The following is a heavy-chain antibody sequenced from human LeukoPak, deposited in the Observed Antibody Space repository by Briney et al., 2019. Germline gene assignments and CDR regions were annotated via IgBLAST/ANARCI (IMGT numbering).Heavy chain of an antibody. CDR1: GFTFSSYA. V-gene: IGHV3-30-3*01. CDR3: AKGPRDYYYGMDV. Sequence: GRSLRLSCAASGFTFSSYAMHWVRQAPGKGLEWVAVISYDGSNKYYADSVKGRFTISRDNSKNTLYLQMNSLRAEDTAVYYCAKGPRDYYYGMDVWGQGTTVTVSS. CDR2: ISYDGSNK. J-gene: IGHJ6*02.